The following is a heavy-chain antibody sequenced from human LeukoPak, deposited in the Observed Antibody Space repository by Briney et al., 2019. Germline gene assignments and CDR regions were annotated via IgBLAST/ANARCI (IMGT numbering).Heavy chain of an antibody. D-gene: IGHD3-9*01. J-gene: IGHJ3*02. CDR3: ASHFYDILTGYYVSFAFDI. V-gene: IGHV4-34*01. CDR1: GGSFSGYY. Sequence: SETLSLTCAVYGGSFSGYYWSWIRQPPGKGLEWIGEIDHSGSTNYNPSLKSRVTISVDTSKNQFSLKLSSVTAADTAVYYCASHFYDILTGYYVSFAFDIWGQGTMVTVSS. CDR2: IDHSGST.